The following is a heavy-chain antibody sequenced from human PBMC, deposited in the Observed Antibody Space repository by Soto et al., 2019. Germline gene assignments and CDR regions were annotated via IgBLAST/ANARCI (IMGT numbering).Heavy chain of an antibody. D-gene: IGHD3-10*01. CDR1: IGSISGSSYS. CDR3: ASYTPYLLVFDY. CDR2: VSYTGNT. J-gene: IGHJ4*02. Sequence: SETLSLTCSVSIGSISGSSYSWGWIRQPPGKGLEWIGTVSYTGNTYYNPSLESRVTISVDKSQNQFSLRLTSVTAADTAIYYCASYTPYLLVFDYWAQGDLVPVSS. V-gene: IGHV4-39*01.